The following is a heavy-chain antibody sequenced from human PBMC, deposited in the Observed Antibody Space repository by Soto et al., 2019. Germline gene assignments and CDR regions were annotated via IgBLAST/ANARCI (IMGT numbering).Heavy chain of an antibody. V-gene: IGHV4-59*08. CDR1: GGSISSYY. CDR2: IYYSGST. J-gene: IGHJ4*01. CDR3: ARRNYPYYFDY. Sequence: PSETLSLTCTVSGGSISSYYWSWIRQPPGKGLEWIGYIYYSGSTNYNPSLKSRVTISVDTSKNQFSLSLTSVTAADAALYFCARRNYPYYFDYWGHGTLVTVSS. D-gene: IGHD3-10*01.